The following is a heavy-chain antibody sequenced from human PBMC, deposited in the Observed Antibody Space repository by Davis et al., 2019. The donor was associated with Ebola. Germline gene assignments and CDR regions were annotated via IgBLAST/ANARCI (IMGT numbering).Heavy chain of an antibody. CDR3: ARVRWTSGYYFDY. CDR1: EFTFSSYT. D-gene: IGHD3-22*01. J-gene: IGHJ4*02. Sequence: GESLKISCAASEFTFSSYTMGWVRQAPGKGLEWVSGIRSSGGSTYYADSVKGRFTISRDNSKNTLYLQMNSLSAEDTAVYYCARVRWTSGYYFDYWGQGTLVTVSS. V-gene: IGHV3-23*01. CDR2: IRSSGGST.